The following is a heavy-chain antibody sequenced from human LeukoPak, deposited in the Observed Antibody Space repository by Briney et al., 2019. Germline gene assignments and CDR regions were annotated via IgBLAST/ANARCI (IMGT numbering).Heavy chain of an antibody. D-gene: IGHD2-21*02. V-gene: IGHV4-59*01. CDR1: GGSISSYY. Sequence: SETLSLTCTVSGGSISSYYWSWIRRPPGKGLEWIGYIYYSGSTNYNPSLKSRVTISVDTSKNQFSLKLSSVTAADTVVYYCARDGVDCGGDCYTHYFDYWGQGTLVTVSS. J-gene: IGHJ4*02. CDR2: IYYSGST. CDR3: ARDGVDCGGDCYTHYFDY.